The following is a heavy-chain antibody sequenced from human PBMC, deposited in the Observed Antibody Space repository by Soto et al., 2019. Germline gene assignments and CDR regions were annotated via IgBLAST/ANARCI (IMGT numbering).Heavy chain of an antibody. CDR3: ARGGGAYFGNDCIRAVDI. CDR1: GFTVSNNY. D-gene: IGHD2-21*02. V-gene: IGHV3-66*01. Sequence: EVQLVESGGGLVQPGGSLRLSCAVSGFTVSNNYMSWVRQAPEKGLEWISVIYSGGDTYYADSVKVRFTISRDNSKNTLYLQMNSLRVDDTAVYYCARGGGAYFGNDCIRAVDIWGQGTMVTVSS. J-gene: IGHJ3*02. CDR2: IYSGGDT.